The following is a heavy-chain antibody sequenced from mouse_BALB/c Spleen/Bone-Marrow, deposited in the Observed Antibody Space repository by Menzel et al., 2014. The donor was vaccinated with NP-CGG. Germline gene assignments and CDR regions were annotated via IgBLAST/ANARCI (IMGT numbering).Heavy chain of an antibody. J-gene: IGHJ3*01. V-gene: IGHV14-4*02. CDR2: IDPENGDT. D-gene: IGHD2-1*01. CDR3: NAGGGNYGRTWFAY. Sequence: VQLQQSGAELVRSGASVKLSCTASGFNIKDYYMHWVKQRPEQGLEWIGWIDPENGDTEYAPKFQGKATMTADTSSNTAYLQLSSLTSEDTAVYYCNAGGGNYGRTWFAYWGQGTLVTVSA. CDR1: GFNIKDYY.